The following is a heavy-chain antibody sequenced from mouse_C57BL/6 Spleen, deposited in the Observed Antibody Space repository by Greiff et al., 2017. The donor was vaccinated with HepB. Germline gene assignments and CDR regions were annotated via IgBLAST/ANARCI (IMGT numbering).Heavy chain of an antibody. CDR1: GYTFTDYY. D-gene: IGHD1-1*02. Sequence: EVQLQQSGPELVKPGASVKISCKASGYTFTDYYMNWVKQSHGKSLEWIGDINPNNGGTSYNQKFKGKATLTVDKSSSTAYMELRSLTSEDSAVYYCARREVWYYYAMDYWGQGTSVTVSS. CDR3: ARREVWYYYAMDY. CDR2: INPNNGGT. J-gene: IGHJ4*01. V-gene: IGHV1-26*01.